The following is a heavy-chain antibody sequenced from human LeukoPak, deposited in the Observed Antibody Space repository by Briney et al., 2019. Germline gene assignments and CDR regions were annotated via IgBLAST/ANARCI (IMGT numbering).Heavy chain of an antibody. J-gene: IGHJ4*02. CDR1: GFTFSSYS. V-gene: IGHV3-48*01. Sequence: GGSLRLSCAASGFTFSSYSMNWVRQAPGKGLEWVSYISSSSSTIYYADSVKGRFTISRDNSKNTLYLQMNSLRAEDTAVYYCAKGGIAVAGTPIFDYWGQGTLVTVSS. CDR3: AKGGIAVAGTPIFDY. D-gene: IGHD6-19*01. CDR2: ISSSSSTI.